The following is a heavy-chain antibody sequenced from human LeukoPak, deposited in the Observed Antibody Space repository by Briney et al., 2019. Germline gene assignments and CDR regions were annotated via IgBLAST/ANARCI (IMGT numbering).Heavy chain of an antibody. V-gene: IGHV1-18*01. CDR3: ARDPSYYYDSSGYYYEGGYFDY. CDR2: ISAYNGNT. Sequence: GASVKVSCKASGYTFTSYGISWVRQAPGQGLEWMGWISAYNGNTNYAQKPQGRVTMTTDTSTSTAYMELRSLRSDDTAVYYCARDPSYYYDSSGYYYEGGYFDYWGQGTLVTVSS. CDR1: GYTFTSYG. D-gene: IGHD3-22*01. J-gene: IGHJ4*02.